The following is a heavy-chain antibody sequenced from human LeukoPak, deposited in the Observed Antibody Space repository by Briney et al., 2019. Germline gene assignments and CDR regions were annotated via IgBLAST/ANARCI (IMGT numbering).Heavy chain of an antibody. CDR3: ARAQYYYDRSGYFY. J-gene: IGHJ4*02. Sequence: PGGSLRLSCAAFGIAFDKNAMTWVRRVPGKGLEWVSTISHNGVATYYADSVKGRFTISRDNAKNTLYLQMNSLRAEDTAVYYCARAQYYYDRSGYFYWGQGTLVTVSS. D-gene: IGHD3-22*01. V-gene: IGHV3-23*01. CDR1: GIAFDKNA. CDR2: ISHNGVAT.